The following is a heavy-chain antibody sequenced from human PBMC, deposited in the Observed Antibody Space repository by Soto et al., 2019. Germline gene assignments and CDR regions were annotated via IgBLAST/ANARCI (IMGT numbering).Heavy chain of an antibody. J-gene: IGHJ3*02. CDR3: ARGLITIFGVVTVTDAFDI. CDR1: GFTFSSYG. CDR2: IWYDGSNK. D-gene: IGHD3-3*01. V-gene: IGHV3-33*01. Sequence: GGSLRLSCAASGFTFSSYGMHWVRQAPGKGLEWVAVIWYDGSNKYYADSVKGRFTISRDNSKNTLYPQMNSLRAEDTAVYYCARGLITIFGVVTVTDAFDIWGQGTMVTVSS.